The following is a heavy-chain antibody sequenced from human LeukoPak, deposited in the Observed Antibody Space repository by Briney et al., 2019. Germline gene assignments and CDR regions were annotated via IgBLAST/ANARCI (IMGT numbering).Heavy chain of an antibody. D-gene: IGHD3-3*01. CDR3: ARAYYDFWSGYSNYYYYYAMDV. V-gene: IGHV3-23*01. CDR1: GFTFSSYA. Sequence: GGSLRLSCAASGFTFSSYAMSWVRQAPGKGLEWVSAISGSGGSTYYADSVKGRFTISRDNARNTLYLQMNSLRAEDTAVYYCARAYYDFWSGYSNYYYYYAMDVWGQGTTVTVSS. J-gene: IGHJ6*02. CDR2: ISGSGGST.